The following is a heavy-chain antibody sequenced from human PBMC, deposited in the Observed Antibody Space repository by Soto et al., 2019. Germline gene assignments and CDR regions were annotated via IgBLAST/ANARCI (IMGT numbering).Heavy chain of an antibody. V-gene: IGHV1-69*01. CDR3: ASARTGYYPSTY. D-gene: IGHD3-9*01. CDR1: GGTFSRSS. Sequence: QVQLVQSGAEVKKPGSSVKVSCKASGGTFSRSSISWVRQAPGQGLEWMGGIVPLSGTADYAQKFQGRVTVTADESTSTAYMVLSSLTSEDTAIYYCASARTGYYPSTYWGQGTLVTVSS. CDR2: IVPLSGTA. J-gene: IGHJ4*02.